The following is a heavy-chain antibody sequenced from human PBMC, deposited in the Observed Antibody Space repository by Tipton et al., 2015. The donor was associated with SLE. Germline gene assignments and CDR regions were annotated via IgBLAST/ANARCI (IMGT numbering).Heavy chain of an antibody. CDR3: ARLHGYSYGLNWFDP. J-gene: IGHJ5*02. D-gene: IGHD5-18*01. Sequence: TLSLTCTVSGGSVSSSSKYWAWIRQPPGKGLGWIGSIYYTGTTTYYNSFLKRRVTMSADTSKNQFSLRLTSVIAADTAVYYCARLHGYSYGLNWFDPWGQGTLISVSS. CDR1: GGSVSSSSKY. CDR2: IYYTGTTT. V-gene: IGHV4-39*07.